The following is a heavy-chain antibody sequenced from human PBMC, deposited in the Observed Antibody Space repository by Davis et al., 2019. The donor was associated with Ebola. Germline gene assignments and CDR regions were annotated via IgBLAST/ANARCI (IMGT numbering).Heavy chain of an antibody. D-gene: IGHD6-19*01. CDR1: GFTFNTYW. CDR3: AKVIEDSSGWVLGPDDDAFDI. V-gene: IGHV3-74*01. Sequence: GESLKISCAASGFTFNTYWMHWVRQAPGKGLVWVSRIGSDGGTTTYADSVKGRFTISRDNAKNTLYLQMNSLRAEDTAVYYCAKVIEDSSGWVLGPDDDAFDIWGQGTMVTVSS. CDR2: IGSDGGTT. J-gene: IGHJ3*02.